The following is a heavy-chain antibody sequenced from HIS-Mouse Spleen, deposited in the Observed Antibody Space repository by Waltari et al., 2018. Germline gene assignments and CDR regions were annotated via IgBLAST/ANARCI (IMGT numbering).Heavy chain of an antibody. CDR1: GGSFSGYF. Sequence: QAQLQQWAAGLSKPSETLSLTVALSGGSFSGYFWSCIRQPPAKGLEWIGEIHHSGSTNYNPSLKSRVTISVDTSTNQFSLKLSSVSAADTAVYYCARDQQRPSHYFDYWGQGTLVTVSS. D-gene: IGHD6-13*01. CDR2: IHHSGST. J-gene: IGHJ4*02. V-gene: IGHV4-34*01. CDR3: ARDQQRPSHYFDY.